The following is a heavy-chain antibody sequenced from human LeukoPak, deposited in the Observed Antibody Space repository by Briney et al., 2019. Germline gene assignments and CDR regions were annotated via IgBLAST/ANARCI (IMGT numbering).Heavy chain of an antibody. J-gene: IGHJ4*02. D-gene: IGHD1-26*01. CDR3: AKDVGKWESLHFFDY. Sequence: GGSLRLSCLTSGFTLSTNAMSWVRQAPGKGLEWISGISGSGASTYYADSVKGRFTISRDDSRNTLYLQMNSLRGDDTAVYYCAKDVGKWESLHFFDYWGRGTLVTVSS. V-gene: IGHV3-23*01. CDR2: ISGSGAST. CDR1: GFTLSTNA.